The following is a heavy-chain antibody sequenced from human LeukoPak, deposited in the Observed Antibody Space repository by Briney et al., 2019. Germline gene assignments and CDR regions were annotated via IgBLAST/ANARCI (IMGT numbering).Heavy chain of an antibody. CDR3: ARGVYGGYVINYYFDY. Sequence: GSSVKVSCKASGDTFSNYAISWVRQAPGQGLEWVGRIIPMVGIANYAQKFQGRVTITTDESTSTAYMELSSLRSEDTAVYYCARGVYGGYVINYYFDYWGQGTLVTVSS. D-gene: IGHD5-12*01. CDR2: IIPMVGIA. CDR1: GDTFSNYA. J-gene: IGHJ4*02. V-gene: IGHV1-69*04.